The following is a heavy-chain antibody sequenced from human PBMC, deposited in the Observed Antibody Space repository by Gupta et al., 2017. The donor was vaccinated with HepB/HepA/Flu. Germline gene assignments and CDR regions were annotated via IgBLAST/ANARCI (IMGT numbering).Heavy chain of an antibody. CDR2: ISHDGSNK. V-gene: IGHV3-30-3*02. D-gene: IGHD6-19*01. Sequence: SYAMHWVRQAPGKGLEWVAVISHDGSNKYYADSVKGRFTISRDNSKNTLYLQMNSLRPEDTAVYYCAKERDTNGWGYYYSMDVWGQGTTVTVSS. CDR1: SYA. CDR3: AKERDTNGWGYYYSMDV. J-gene: IGHJ6*02.